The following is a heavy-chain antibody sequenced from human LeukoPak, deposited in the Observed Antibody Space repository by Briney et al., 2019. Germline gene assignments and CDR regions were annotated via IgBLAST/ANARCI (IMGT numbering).Heavy chain of an antibody. CDR1: GFSFSTHW. J-gene: IGHJ4*02. CDR2: IKSDGSAT. Sequence: PGGSLRLSCAASGFSFSTHWMHWVRQAPGKGLVYVAQIKSDGSATAYADSVKGRFTISRDNAKNTLHLEMSSLRAEDTAVYYCGSLTVVARDHWGQGTLVTVSS. D-gene: IGHD3-22*01. CDR3: GSLTVVARDH. V-gene: IGHV3-74*01.